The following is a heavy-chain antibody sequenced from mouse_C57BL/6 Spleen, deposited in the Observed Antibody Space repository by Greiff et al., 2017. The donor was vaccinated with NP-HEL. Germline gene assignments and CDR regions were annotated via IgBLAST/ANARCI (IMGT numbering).Heavy chain of an antibody. Sequence: VQRVESGPGLVQPSQSLSITCTVSGFSLTSYGVHWVRQSPGKGLEWLGVIWSGGSTDYNAAFISRLSISKDNSKSQVFFKMNSLQADDTAIYYCARNPLSGDYAMDYWGQGTSVTVSS. CDR2: IWSGGST. D-gene: IGHD2-3*01. J-gene: IGHJ4*01. V-gene: IGHV2-2*01. CDR3: ARNPLSGDYAMDY. CDR1: GFSLTSYG.